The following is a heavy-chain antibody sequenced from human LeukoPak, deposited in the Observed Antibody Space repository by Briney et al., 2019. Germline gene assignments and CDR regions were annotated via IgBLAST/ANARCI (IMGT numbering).Heavy chain of an antibody. CDR1: GYSFTSYW. V-gene: IGHV5-51*01. CDR3: PXXXXXTDY. J-gene: IGHJ4*02. CDR2: IYPDDSDT. Sequence: GESLKISCKGSGYSFTSYWIGWARQMPGKGLEWMGIIYPDDSDTKYSPSFEGQVTISADKSIRTPYLPWRSLKASHAPMYYRPXXXXXTDYWXXXXLVTVSS.